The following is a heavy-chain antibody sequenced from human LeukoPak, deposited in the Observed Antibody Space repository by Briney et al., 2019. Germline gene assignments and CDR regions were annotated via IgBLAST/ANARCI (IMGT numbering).Heavy chain of an antibody. V-gene: IGHV3-15*01. D-gene: IGHD3-10*01. CDR1: GFTFSSYA. J-gene: IGHJ4*02. Sequence: GGSLRLSCAASGFTFSSYAMSWVRQAPGKGLEWVGRIKSKTDGGTTDYAAPVKGRFTISRDDSKNTLYLQMNSLKTEDTAVYYCTAYYYLSGINDPHRVDYWGQGTLVTVSS. CDR2: IKSKTDGGTT. CDR3: TAYYYLSGINDPHRVDY.